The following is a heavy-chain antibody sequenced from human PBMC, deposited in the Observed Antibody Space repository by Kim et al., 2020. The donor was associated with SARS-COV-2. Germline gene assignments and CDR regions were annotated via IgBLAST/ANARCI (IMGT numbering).Heavy chain of an antibody. CDR2: INHSGST. D-gene: IGHD3-22*01. CDR3: ARGVVGYDSSGY. CDR1: GGSFSGYY. Sequence: SETLSLTCAVYGGSFSGYYWSWIRQPPGKGLEWIGEINHSGSTNYNPSLKSRVTISVDTSKNQFSLKLSSVTAADTAVYYCARGVVGYDSSGYWGQGTLVTVSS. V-gene: IGHV4-34*01. J-gene: IGHJ4*02.